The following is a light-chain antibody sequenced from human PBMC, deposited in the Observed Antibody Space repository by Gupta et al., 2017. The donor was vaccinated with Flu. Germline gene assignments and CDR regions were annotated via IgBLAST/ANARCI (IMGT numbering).Light chain of an antibody. CDR2: ATS. CDR1: KRVSSSY. J-gene: IGKJ1*01. V-gene: IGKV3-20*01. CDR3: QQFDRSPWT. Sequence: EIVLPQSQGTLPLSPGERATLYCRATKRVSSSYLAWYQQKAGQAPRFLIYATSSMATGIPDRFSASGSGTDFTLTISRLEPEDFAVYYCQQFDRSPWTFGQGTKVEIK.